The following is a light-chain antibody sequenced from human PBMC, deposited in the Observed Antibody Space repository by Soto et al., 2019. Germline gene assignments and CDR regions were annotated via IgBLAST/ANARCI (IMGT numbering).Light chain of an antibody. CDR1: GSSIGTNT. CDR3: AAWDGSLNNVL. V-gene: IGLV1-44*01. J-gene: IGLJ2*01. Sequence: QSALTQPASVSGTPGQRVTISCSGSGSSIGTNTVNWYRQLPGTAPKLLIYGNNQRPSGVPDRFSGSKSGTSASLGISGLQSEDEADYYCAAWDGSLNNVLFGGGTKVTVL. CDR2: GNN.